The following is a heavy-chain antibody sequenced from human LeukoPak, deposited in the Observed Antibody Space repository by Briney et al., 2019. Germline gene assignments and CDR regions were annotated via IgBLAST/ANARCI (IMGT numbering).Heavy chain of an antibody. V-gene: IGHV1-46*01. CDR2: INPSGGST. J-gene: IGHJ4*02. Sequence: GASVKISCKVSGYTFTSYYMHWVRQAPGQGLEWMGIINPSGGSTSYAQKFQGRVTMTRDTSTSTVYMELSSLRSEDTAVYYCAREAAVAGKVDYWGQGTLVTVSS. D-gene: IGHD6-19*01. CDR1: GYTFTSYY. CDR3: AREAAVAGKVDY.